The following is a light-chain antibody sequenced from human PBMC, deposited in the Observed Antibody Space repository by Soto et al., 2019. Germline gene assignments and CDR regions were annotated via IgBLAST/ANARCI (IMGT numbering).Light chain of an antibody. CDR3: QHYNSYPLT. J-gene: IGKJ4*01. Sequence: DIQMTQSPSTLSASVGDRVTNTCRASQTVSSWLAWYQQKPGKAPKLLIYEASNLQSGVPSRFSGSGSGTEFTLTISSLQPDDFATYYCQHYNSYPLTFGGGTKVDIK. V-gene: IGKV1-5*03. CDR1: QTVSSW. CDR2: EAS.